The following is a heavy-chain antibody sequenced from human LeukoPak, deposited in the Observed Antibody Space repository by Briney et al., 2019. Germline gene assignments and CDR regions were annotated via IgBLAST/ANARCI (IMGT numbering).Heavy chain of an antibody. V-gene: IGHV4-59*12. Sequence: SETLSLTCTVSGGSISSYYWSWIRQPPGKGLEWIGYIYYSGSTNYNPSLKSRVTISVDTSKNQFSLKLSSVTAADTAVYYCATVLLYSGSYYEDYWGQGTLVTVSS. CDR2: IYYSGST. CDR1: GGSISSYY. J-gene: IGHJ4*02. CDR3: ATVLLYSGSYYEDY. D-gene: IGHD1-26*01.